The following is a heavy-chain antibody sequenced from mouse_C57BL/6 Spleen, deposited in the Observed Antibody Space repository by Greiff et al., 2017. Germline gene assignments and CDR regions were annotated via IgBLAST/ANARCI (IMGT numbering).Heavy chain of an antibody. CDR3: ARGGYYVGNAMDY. D-gene: IGHD2-3*01. CDR2: INPSNGGT. V-gene: IGHV1-53*01. CDR1: GYTFTSYW. J-gene: IGHJ4*01. Sequence: VQLQQPGTELVKPGASVKLSCKASGYTFTSYWMHWVKQRPGQGLEWIGNINPSNGGTNYNEKFKSKATLTVDKSSSTAYMQLSSLTSEDSAVYYCARGGYYVGNAMDYWGQGTSVTVSS.